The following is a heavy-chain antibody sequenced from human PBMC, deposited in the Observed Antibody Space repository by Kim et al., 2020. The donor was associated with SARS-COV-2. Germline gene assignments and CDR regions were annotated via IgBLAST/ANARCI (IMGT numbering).Heavy chain of an antibody. CDR1: GFTFDDYA. V-gene: IGHV3-9*01. Sequence: GGSLRLSCAASGFTFDDYAMHWVRQAPGKGLEWVSGISWNSGSIGYADSVKGRFTISRDNAKNSLYLQMNSLRAEDTALYYCAKDIKDYGDYVGYYGMDVWGQGTTVTVSS. J-gene: IGHJ6*02. CDR3: AKDIKDYGDYVGYYGMDV. D-gene: IGHD4-17*01. CDR2: ISWNSGSI.